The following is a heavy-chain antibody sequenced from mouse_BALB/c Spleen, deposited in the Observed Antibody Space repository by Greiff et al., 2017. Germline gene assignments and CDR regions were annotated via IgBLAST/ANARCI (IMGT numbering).Heavy chain of an antibody. D-gene: IGHD2-14*01. CDR2: IWGGGST. J-gene: IGHJ4*01. CDR1: GFSLTDYG. Sequence: VQGVESGPGLVAPSQSLSITCTVSGFSLTDYGVSWIRQPPGKGLEWLGVIWGGGSTYYNSALKSRLSISKDNSKSQVFLKMNSLQTDDTAMYYCAKGGMRYDGDYYAMDYWGQGTSVTVSS. CDR3: AKGGMRYDGDYYAMDY. V-gene: IGHV2-6-5*01.